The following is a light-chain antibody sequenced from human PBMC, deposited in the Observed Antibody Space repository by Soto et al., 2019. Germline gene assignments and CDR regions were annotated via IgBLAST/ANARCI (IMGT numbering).Light chain of an antibody. J-gene: IGKJ1*01. V-gene: IGKV3-20*01. Sequence: EIVLTESPDTLALPPGERATLSCRASQSVISSYLAWYQQKPGQAPRLLISGASSRATGIPDRFSGSGSGTDFTLTISRLEPEDFAVYYCQQYGSSPPRTFGQGTKVDIK. CDR1: QSVISSY. CDR3: QQYGSSPPRT. CDR2: GAS.